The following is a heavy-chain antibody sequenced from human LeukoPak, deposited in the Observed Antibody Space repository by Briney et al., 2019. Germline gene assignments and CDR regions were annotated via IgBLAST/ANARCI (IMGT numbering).Heavy chain of an antibody. J-gene: IGHJ6*02. CDR3: ARDVVGSSNNGMDV. V-gene: IGHV3-30-3*01. CDR1: GFTFSSYA. CDR2: ISYDGSNK. D-gene: IGHD6-13*01. Sequence: GGSLRLSCAASGFTFSSYAMHWVRQAPGKGLEWVAVISYDGSNKYYADSVKGRFTISRDNSKNTLYLQMNSLRAEDTAVYYCARDVVGSSNNGMDVWGQGTTVTVSS.